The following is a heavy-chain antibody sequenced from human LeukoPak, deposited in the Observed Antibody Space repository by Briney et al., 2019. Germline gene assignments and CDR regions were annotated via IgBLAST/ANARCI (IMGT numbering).Heavy chain of an antibody. V-gene: IGHV4-59*01. CDR2: IYYNGST. CDR1: GGSISSYY. D-gene: IGHD5-24*01. CDR3: ARAAREMTTTPDFDY. J-gene: IGHJ4*02. Sequence: PSETLSLTCTVSGGSISSYYWSWIRQPPGKGLEWIGYIYYNGSTNYNPSLKSRVTISVDTSKNQFSLKLSSVTAADTAVYYCARAAREMTTTPDFDYWGQGTLVTVSS.